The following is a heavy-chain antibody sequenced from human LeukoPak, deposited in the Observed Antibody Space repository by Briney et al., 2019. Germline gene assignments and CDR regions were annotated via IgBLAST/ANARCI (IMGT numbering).Heavy chain of an antibody. Sequence: WVSVKVSCKASGGTFSSYAISWVRQAPGQGLEWMGGIIPIFGTANYAQKFQGRVTITTDESTSTAYMELSSLRSEDTAVYYCARASIRATKPLGGYYYGGSYAFDIWGQGTMVTVSS. CDR1: GGTFSSYA. J-gene: IGHJ3*02. D-gene: IGHD3-22*01. CDR3: ARASIRATKPLGGYYYGGSYAFDI. V-gene: IGHV1-69*05. CDR2: IIPIFGTA.